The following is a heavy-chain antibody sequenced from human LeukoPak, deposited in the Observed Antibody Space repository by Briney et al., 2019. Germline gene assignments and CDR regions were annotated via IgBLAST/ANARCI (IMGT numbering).Heavy chain of an antibody. V-gene: IGHV6-1*01. CDR3: ARKGTVTTPFDY. D-gene: IGHD4-11*01. CDR2: TYYRSKWYN. J-gene: IGHJ4*02. Sequence: SQTLSLTCAISGDSVSSNSAAWNWIRQSPSRGLEWLGRTYYRSKWYNDYAESVKSRITINSDTPKNQFSLHLNSVTPEDTAVYYCARKGTVTTPFDYWGQGNLVTVSS. CDR1: GDSVSSNSAA.